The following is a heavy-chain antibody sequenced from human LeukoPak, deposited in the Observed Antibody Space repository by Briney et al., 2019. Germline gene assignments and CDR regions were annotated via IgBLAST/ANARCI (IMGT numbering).Heavy chain of an antibody. J-gene: IGHJ4*02. V-gene: IGHV1-69*13. CDR3: AREGSGYRWFDY. Sequence: SVKVSCKASGGTFSSYAISWVRQAPGQGLEWMGGIIPIFGTANYAQKFQGRVTITADESTSTAYMELSSLRSEDTAVYYCAREGSGYRWFDYWGQGTLVTVSS. CDR2: IIPIFGTA. D-gene: IGHD5-18*01. CDR1: GGTFSSYA.